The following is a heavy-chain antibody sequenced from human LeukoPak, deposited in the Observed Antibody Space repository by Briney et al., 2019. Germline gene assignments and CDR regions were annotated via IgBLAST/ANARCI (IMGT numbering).Heavy chain of an antibody. J-gene: IGHJ4*02. D-gene: IGHD1-26*01. CDR1: GGTFSSYA. V-gene: IGHV1-69*05. CDR2: IVPIFGTA. CDR3: ARVALTLNSGSYPDYYFDY. Sequence: SVKVSSKASGGTFSSYAISWVRQAPGQGLEWMGGIVPIFGTANYAQKFQGRVTITTDESTSTAYMELSSLRSEDTAVYYCARVALTLNSGSYPDYYFDYWGQGTLVTVS.